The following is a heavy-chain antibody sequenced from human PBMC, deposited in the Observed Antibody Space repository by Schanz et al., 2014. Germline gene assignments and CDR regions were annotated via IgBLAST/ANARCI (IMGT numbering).Heavy chain of an antibody. J-gene: IGHJ4*02. CDR1: GFDFNSYS. CDR2: IYSGIGA. CDR3: ARDRGYCSGGSCLTFDY. D-gene: IGHD2-15*01. Sequence: EVRLVESGGGLVQPGGSLRLSCEASGFDFNSYSMNWVRQVPGKGLEWVSVIYSGIGAYYADSVKDRFTVSRDNSKNTVYLQMNRLRAEDTAVYYCARDRGYCSGGSCLTFDYWGQGTLVTVSS. V-gene: IGHV3-66*01.